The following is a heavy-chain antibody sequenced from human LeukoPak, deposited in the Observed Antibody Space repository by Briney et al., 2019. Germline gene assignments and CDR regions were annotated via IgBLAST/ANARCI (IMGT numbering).Heavy chain of an antibody. J-gene: IGHJ4*02. Sequence: GGSLRLSCAASGFTFSSYAMNWVRQAPGKGLEWLSYISSSSSTIHYADSVKGRFTISRDNAKNSLYLEMNSLRAEDTAVYYCARENFEHWGQGTLVTVSS. CDR1: GFTFSSYA. CDR3: ARENFEH. CDR2: ISSSSSTI. V-gene: IGHV3-48*01.